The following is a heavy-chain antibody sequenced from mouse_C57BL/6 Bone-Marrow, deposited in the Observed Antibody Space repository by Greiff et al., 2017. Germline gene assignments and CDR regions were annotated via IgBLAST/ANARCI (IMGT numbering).Heavy chain of an antibody. CDR3: ARDDYDRRSYAMDY. CDR2: IYPGDGDT. CDR1: GYAFSSSW. D-gene: IGHD2-4*01. Sequence: VKLQESGPELVKPGASVKISCKASGYAFSSSWMNWVKQRPGKGLEWIGRIYPGDGDTNYNGKFKGKATLTADKSSSTAYMQLSSLTSEDSAVYFCARDDYDRRSYAMDYWGQGTSVTVSS. J-gene: IGHJ4*01. V-gene: IGHV1-82*01.